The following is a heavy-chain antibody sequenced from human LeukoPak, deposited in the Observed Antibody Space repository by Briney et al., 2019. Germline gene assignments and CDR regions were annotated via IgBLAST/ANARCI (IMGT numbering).Heavy chain of an antibody. CDR2: IYYSGST. D-gene: IGHD3-16*01. J-gene: IGHJ6*03. V-gene: IGHV4-59*01. Sequence: PSETLSLTCTLSGGSISSYYWSWIRQPPGKGLEWIGYIYYSGSTNYNPSLKSRVTISVDTSKNQFSLKLSSVTAADTAVYYCARGVVGVHYYYYYMDVWGKGTTVTVSS. CDR1: GGSISSYY. CDR3: ARGVVGVHYYYYYMDV.